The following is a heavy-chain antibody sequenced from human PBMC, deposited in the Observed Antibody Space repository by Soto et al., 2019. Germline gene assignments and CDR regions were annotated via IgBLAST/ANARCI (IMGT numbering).Heavy chain of an antibody. CDR3: ARDSLELGVDI. D-gene: IGHD1-7*01. CDR2: IYYSGST. J-gene: IGHJ3*02. V-gene: IGHV4-59*01. CDR1: GGSISSYY. Sequence: SETLSLTCTVSGGSISSYYWSWIRQPPGKGLEWIGYIYYSGSTNYNPSLKSRVTISVDTSKNQFSLKLSSVTAADTAVYYCARDSLELGVDIWGQGTMVTVSS.